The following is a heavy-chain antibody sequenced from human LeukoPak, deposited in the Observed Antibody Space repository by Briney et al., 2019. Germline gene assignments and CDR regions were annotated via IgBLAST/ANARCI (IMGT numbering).Heavy chain of an antibody. J-gene: IGHJ3*02. V-gene: IGHV1-2*02. Sequence: GASVKVSCKASGYTFTTYDINWVRQAPGQGLEWMGWINPNSGGTNYAQKFQGRVTMTRDTSISTAYMELSRLRSDDTAVYYCARSRYNWNDLDAFDIWGQGTMVTVSS. CDR1: GYTFTTYD. CDR2: INPNSGGT. D-gene: IGHD1-1*01. CDR3: ARSRYNWNDLDAFDI.